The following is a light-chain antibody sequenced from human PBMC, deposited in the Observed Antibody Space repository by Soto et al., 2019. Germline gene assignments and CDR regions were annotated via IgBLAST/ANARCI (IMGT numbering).Light chain of an antibody. J-gene: IGKJ1*01. V-gene: IGKV4-1*01. CDR3: QQYYSSPPT. Sequence: DIVMTQSPDSLAVSLGERATINCKSSQSVLYSSNNKNYLAWYQQKPGQPPKLLIYWASTRESGVPDRFSGSGSGTAFTLTTSSLQTEDVAVSYCQQYYSSPPTFGQGTKVEI. CDR1: QSVLYSSNNKNY. CDR2: WAS.